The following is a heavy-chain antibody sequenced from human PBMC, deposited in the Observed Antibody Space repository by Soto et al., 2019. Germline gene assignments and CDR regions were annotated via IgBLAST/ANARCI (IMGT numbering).Heavy chain of an antibody. V-gene: IGHV1-18*01. D-gene: IGHD3-3*01. Sequence: GASVKVSCKASGYTFTSYGISWVRQAPGQGLEWMGWISAYNGNTNYAQKLQGRVTMTTDTSTSTAYMELRSLRSDDTAVYYCARDPATIFGVVITNYYYGMDVWGQGTTVTVSS. J-gene: IGHJ6*02. CDR3: ARDPATIFGVVITNYYYGMDV. CDR1: GYTFTSYG. CDR2: ISAYNGNT.